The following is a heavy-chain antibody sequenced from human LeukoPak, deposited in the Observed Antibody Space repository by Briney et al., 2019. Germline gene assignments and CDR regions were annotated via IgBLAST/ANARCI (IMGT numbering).Heavy chain of an antibody. V-gene: IGHV1-8*01. CDR1: GYTFTSHD. D-gene: IGHD6-19*01. CDR3: ARVVYSSDGSWFDP. J-gene: IGHJ5*02. CDR2: LNPSSGNT. Sequence: ASVKVSCKASGYTFTSHDINWVRQASGQGLEWMGSLNPSSGNTGYAQKFQGRVTMTRNTSISTAYMELSSLRSEDTAVYYCARVVYSSDGSWFDPWGQGTLVTVSS.